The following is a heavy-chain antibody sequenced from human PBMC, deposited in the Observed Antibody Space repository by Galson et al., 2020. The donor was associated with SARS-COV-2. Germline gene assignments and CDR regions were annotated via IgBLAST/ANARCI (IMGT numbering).Heavy chain of an antibody. CDR3: ASTFYYDSSGYQGVHYYQYAMDV. Sequence: SVKVSCKASGGTFSSYVISWLRQAPGQGLEWMGGIIPMFDTPNYAQKFQGRVTITADKSTNTAYLELSSLRSEDTAVFYCASTFYYDSSGYQGVHYYQYAMDVWGQGTTVTVSS. J-gene: IGHJ6*02. CDR1: GGTFSSYV. CDR2: IIPMFDTP. V-gene: IGHV1-69*06. D-gene: IGHD3-22*01.